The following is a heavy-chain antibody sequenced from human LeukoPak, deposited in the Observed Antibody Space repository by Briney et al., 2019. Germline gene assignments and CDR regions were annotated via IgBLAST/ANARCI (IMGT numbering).Heavy chain of an antibody. Sequence: SETLSLTCTVSGGSINSGTYYWSWIRQPAGKGLEWIVRIYSRGSTNYNPSLKSRVTISVDTSNNQSSLKLSSVTATDTAVYFCARGPYSYESSGAFDIWGQGTMVTVSS. V-gene: IGHV4-61*02. CDR2: IYSRGST. CDR1: GGSINSGTYY. J-gene: IGHJ3*02. D-gene: IGHD3-22*01. CDR3: ARGPYSYESSGAFDI.